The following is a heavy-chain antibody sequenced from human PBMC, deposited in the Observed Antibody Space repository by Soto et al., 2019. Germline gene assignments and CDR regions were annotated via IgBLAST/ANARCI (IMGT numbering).Heavy chain of an antibody. D-gene: IGHD6-13*01. CDR2: IYHSGST. V-gene: IGHV4-4*02. Sequence: SETLSLTCAVSGDSISRSYWWSWVRQPPGKGLEWIGEIYHSGSTNYNSSRVTISVDKSKNQFSLKMSSVTAADTAIYYCARAAIAAGAYCIDYWGQATLVT. CDR3: ARAAIAAGAYCIDY. CDR1: GDSISRSYW. J-gene: IGHJ4*02.